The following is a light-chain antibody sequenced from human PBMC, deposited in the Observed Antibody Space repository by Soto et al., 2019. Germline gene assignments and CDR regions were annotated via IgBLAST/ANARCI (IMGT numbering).Light chain of an antibody. J-gene: IGLJ1*01. CDR1: SSNIGAGYD. CDR2: GNS. Sequence: HSVLTQPPSISGAPGQRVTISCPGSSSNIGAGYDVHWYQQLPGTAPKLLIYGNSNRPSGVPDRFSGSKSGTSASLAITGLQAEDEADYYCQSYDSSLSVYVFGTGTKVTVL. CDR3: QSYDSSLSVYV. V-gene: IGLV1-40*01.